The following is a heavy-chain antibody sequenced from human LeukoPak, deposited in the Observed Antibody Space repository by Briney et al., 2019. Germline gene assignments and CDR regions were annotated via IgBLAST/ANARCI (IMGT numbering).Heavy chain of an antibody. CDR2: ISGSGGST. D-gene: IGHD3-22*01. CDR1: GFTFSSYA. CDR3: ATRQGYYYDSSGYYFFDY. V-gene: IGHV3-23*01. J-gene: IGHJ4*02. Sequence: GGSLRLSCAASGFTFSSYAKSWVRQAPGKGLEWISAISGSGGSTYYADSVKGRFTISRDNSKNTLYLQMNSLRAEDTVVYYCATRQGYYYDSSGYYFFDYWGQGTLVTVSS.